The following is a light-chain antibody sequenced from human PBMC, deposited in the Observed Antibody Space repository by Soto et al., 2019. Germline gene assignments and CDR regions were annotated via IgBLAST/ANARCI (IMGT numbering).Light chain of an antibody. CDR1: QSVSSN. V-gene: IGKV3-15*01. CDR3: QHYNNWPPLT. CDR2: GAS. J-gene: IGKJ4*01. Sequence: EIVMTQSPATLSVSPGERATLSCRASQSVSSNLAWYQQKPGQAPRLLIYGASTRATGIPARFRGSGSGTEFTLTISSLQSEDFAVYYCQHYNNWPPLTFGGGTKVRSN.